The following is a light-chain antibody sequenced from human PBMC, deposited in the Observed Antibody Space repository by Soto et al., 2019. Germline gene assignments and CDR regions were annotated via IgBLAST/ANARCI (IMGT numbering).Light chain of an antibody. J-gene: IGLJ1*01. Sequence: QSVLTQPPSASGTPGQRVTISCSGSSSNIGSNTVNWYQQLPGTAPKLLIYSNNQRPSGVPDRFSGSKSGTSASLAISGLQSENGTDYYCAAWDDSLNGLYVFGTGTKVNVL. CDR3: AAWDDSLNGLYV. CDR1: SSNIGSNT. V-gene: IGLV1-44*01. CDR2: SNN.